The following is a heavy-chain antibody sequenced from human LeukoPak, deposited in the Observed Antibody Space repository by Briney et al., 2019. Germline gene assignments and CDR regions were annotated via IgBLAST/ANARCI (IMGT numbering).Heavy chain of an antibody. J-gene: IGHJ5*02. CDR1: GGSISSHY. V-gene: IGHV4-59*11. Sequence: TSETLSLTCTVSGGSISSHYWSWIRQPPGKGLEWIGYIYYSGSTNYNPSLKSRVTISVDTSKNQFSLKLCSVTAADTAVYYCARVLDCSSTSCYWVDPWGQGTLVTVSS. D-gene: IGHD2-2*01. CDR3: ARVLDCSSTSCYWVDP. CDR2: IYYSGST.